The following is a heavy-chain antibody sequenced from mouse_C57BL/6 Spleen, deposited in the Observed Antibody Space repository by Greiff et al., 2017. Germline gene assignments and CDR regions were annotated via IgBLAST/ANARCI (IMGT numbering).Heavy chain of an antibody. CDR3: ASRSYYSWFAY. J-gene: IGHJ3*01. CDR1: GYTFTDYN. V-gene: IGHV1-18*01. Sequence: EVQLQQSGPELVKPGASVKIPCKASGYTFTDYNMDWVKQSHGKSLEWIGDINPNNGGTNYNQKFKGQATLPVDKSSSTAYRELRSLTSEDTAVYYCASRSYYSWFAYWGQGTLVTVSA. CDR2: INPNNGGT. D-gene: IGHD2-10*01.